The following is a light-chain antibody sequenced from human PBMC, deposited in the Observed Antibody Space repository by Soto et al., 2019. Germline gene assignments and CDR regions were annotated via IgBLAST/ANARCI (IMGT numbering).Light chain of an antibody. CDR1: QDIAGY. V-gene: IGKV1D-12*01. Sequence: DIEVTQTPSSVSASVGDRVTITCRASQDIAGYLAWYQHKPGRAPELLIHAASSLQSGVPSRFSGSGSGTDFTLTINSLQPEDVATYYCLQAYRFPITFGQGTRLEI. CDR3: LQAYRFPIT. CDR2: AAS. J-gene: IGKJ5*01.